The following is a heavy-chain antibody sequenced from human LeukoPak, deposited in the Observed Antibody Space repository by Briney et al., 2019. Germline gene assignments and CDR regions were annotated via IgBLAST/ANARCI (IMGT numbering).Heavy chain of an antibody. CDR3: ARDSGDYYYVSGSYYSYDMDV. D-gene: IGHD3-10*01. Sequence: PGGSLRLSCVASGFTFSSYSMNWVRQAPGKGLEWFSSISSSSSYIYYADSVKGRFTISRDNTKNSLYLQMNSLRAEDTAVYYCARDSGDYYYVSGSYYSYDMDVWGQGTTVTVSS. CDR1: GFTFSSYS. CDR2: ISSSSSYI. J-gene: IGHJ6*02. V-gene: IGHV3-21*01.